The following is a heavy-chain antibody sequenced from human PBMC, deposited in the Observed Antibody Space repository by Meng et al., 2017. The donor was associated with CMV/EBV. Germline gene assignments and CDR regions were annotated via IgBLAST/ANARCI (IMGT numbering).Heavy chain of an antibody. V-gene: IGHV4-4*07. CDR3: ARSMVVAGDWFDP. Sequence: VQLQESGAGLVKPSEPLFLPCSVSGGSISSYYWSWIRQPAGKGLEWIGRIYTSGSTNYNPSLKSRVTMSVDTSKNQFSLKLSSVTAADTAVYYCARSMVVAGDWFDPWGQGTLVTVSS. J-gene: IGHJ5*02. D-gene: IGHD2-15*01. CDR2: IYTSGST. CDR1: GGSISSYY.